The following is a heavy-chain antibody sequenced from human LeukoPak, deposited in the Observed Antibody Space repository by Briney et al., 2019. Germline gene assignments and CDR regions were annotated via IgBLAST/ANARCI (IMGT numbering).Heavy chain of an antibody. CDR1: GGSFSGYY. CDR2: INHSGST. V-gene: IGHV4-34*01. D-gene: IGHD5-18*01. Sequence: SESLSLTCAVYGGSFSGYYWSWIRQPPGKGLEWIGEINHSGSTNYNPSLKSRVTISVDTSKNRFSLKLSSVTAADTAVYYCARWDTAMVVDYFDYWGQGTLVTVSS. CDR3: ARWDTAMVVDYFDY. J-gene: IGHJ4*02.